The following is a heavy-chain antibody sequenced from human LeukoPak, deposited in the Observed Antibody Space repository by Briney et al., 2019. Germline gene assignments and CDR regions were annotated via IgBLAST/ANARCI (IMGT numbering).Heavy chain of an antibody. CDR3: ARGLPNFLTAYCYAFDI. CDR2: IIPIFATA. J-gene: IGHJ3*02. Sequence: GASVKVSCKASGGTFSTYGITWVRQAPGQGLEWMGGIIPIFATANYAQKFQGRVTITADESTSTAYMELSSLISEDTAVYYCARGLPNFLTAYCYAFDIWGQGTMVTVSS. CDR1: GGTFSTYG. V-gene: IGHV1-69*13. D-gene: IGHD3-9*01.